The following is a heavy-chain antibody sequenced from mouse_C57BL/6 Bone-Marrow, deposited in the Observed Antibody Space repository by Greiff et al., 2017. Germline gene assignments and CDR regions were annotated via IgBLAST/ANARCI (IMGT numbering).Heavy chain of an antibody. J-gene: IGHJ3*01. Sequence: QVQLQQPGAELVRPGSSVKLSCKASGYTFTSYWMHWVKQRPIQGLEWIGNIDPSDSETHYNQKFKDKATLTVDKSSSTAYMQLSSLTSEDSAVYYCARGGYDGAWFAYWGQGTLVTVSA. CDR1: GYTFTSYW. CDR2: IDPSDSET. V-gene: IGHV1-52*01. CDR3: ARGGYDGAWFAY. D-gene: IGHD2-2*01.